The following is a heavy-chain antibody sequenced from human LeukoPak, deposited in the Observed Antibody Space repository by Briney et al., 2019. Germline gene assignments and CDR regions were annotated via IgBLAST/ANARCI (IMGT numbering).Heavy chain of an antibody. CDR1: GGSISSYY. D-gene: IGHD6-13*01. Sequence: SETLSLTCTVSGGSISSYYWSWIRQPPGKGLEWIGYIYYSGSTNYNPSLKSRVTISVDTSNNQFSLKLSSVTAADTAAYYCACSSSSWYYYFDYWGQGTLVTVSS. CDR2: IYYSGST. V-gene: IGHV4-59*01. CDR3: ACSSSSWYYYFDY. J-gene: IGHJ4*02.